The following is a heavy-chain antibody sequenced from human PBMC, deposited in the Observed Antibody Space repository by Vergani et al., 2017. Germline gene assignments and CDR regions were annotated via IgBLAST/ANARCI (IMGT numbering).Heavy chain of an antibody. CDR2: IIPIFGTA. CDR1: GGTFSSYA. J-gene: IGHJ4*02. D-gene: IGHD3-10*01. CDR3: ARTKGGSGSYYPYYFDY. Sequence: QVQLVQSVAEVKKPGSSVKVSCKASGGTFSSYAISWVRQAPGQGLEWMGGIIPIFGTANYAQKFQGRVTITADESTSTAYMELSSLRSEDTAVYYCARTKGGSGSYYPYYFDYWGQGTLVTVSS. V-gene: IGHV1-69*01.